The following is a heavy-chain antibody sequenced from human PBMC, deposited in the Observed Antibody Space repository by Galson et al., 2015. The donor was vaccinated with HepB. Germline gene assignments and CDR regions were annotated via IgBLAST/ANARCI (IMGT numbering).Heavy chain of an antibody. CDR1: GDSISSGDSY. D-gene: IGHD1-14*01. J-gene: IGHJ5*02. Sequence: LSLTCTVSGDSISSGDSYWSWIRQPPGKGLEWIGYISYSGNSHYNPSLRSRITVSVDTSTNQFSLKVSSVTAADTAVYYCARDTGWFDPWGQGTLVTVSS. CDR3: ARDTGWFDP. CDR2: ISYSGNS. V-gene: IGHV4-30-4*01.